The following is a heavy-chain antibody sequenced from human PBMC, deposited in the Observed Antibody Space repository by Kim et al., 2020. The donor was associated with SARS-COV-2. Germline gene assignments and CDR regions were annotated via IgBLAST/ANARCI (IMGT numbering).Heavy chain of an antibody. CDR1: GGSISSGGYY. CDR3: AREGFMDSSSAGYYFDY. V-gene: IGHV4-31*03. D-gene: IGHD6-6*01. Sequence: SETLSLTCTVSGGSISSGGYYWSWIRQHPGKGLEWIGYIYYSGSTYYNPSLKSRVTISVDTSKNQFSLKLSSVTAADTAVYYCAREGFMDSSSAGYYFDYWGQGTLVTVSS. CDR2: IYYSGST. J-gene: IGHJ4*02.